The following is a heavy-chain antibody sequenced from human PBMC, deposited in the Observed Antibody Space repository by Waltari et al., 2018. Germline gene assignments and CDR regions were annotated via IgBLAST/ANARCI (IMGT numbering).Heavy chain of an antibody. D-gene: IGHD5-12*01. J-gene: IGHJ4*02. V-gene: IGHV3-72*01. CDR1: GFTFSAPF. CDR2: ARGKANSYST. CDR3: ARISIVATN. Sequence: EVRLVESGGGLVQPGGSLRLSCAASGFTFSAPFFDWVRQAPGKGLEWVGRARGKANSYSTEYAASVKDRFTISRDDSRNSLYLQMNSLKTEDTAVYYCARISIVATNWGQGTLVTVSS.